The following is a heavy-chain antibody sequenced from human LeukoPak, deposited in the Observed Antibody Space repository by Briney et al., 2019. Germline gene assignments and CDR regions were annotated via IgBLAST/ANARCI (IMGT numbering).Heavy chain of an antibody. Sequence: GGSLRLSCAASGFTFSSYAMSWVRQAPGKGLECISGFSGSGGSTYYADSVQGRFTISRDNSKNTLYLQMNSLRAEDTAVYYCAKDVAYCSRTSCYVNFDYWGQGTLVTVSS. CDR1: GFTFSSYA. CDR3: AKDVAYCSRTSCYVNFDY. CDR2: FSGSGGST. D-gene: IGHD2-2*01. J-gene: IGHJ4*02. V-gene: IGHV3-23*01.